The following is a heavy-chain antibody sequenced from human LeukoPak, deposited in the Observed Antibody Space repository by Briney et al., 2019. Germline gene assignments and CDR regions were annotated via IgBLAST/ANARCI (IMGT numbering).Heavy chain of an antibody. V-gene: IGHV4-59*08. CDR1: GASISSAY. J-gene: IGHJ3*01. CDR2: IYHTGST. Sequence: SETLSLTCTVSGASISSAYWSWIRQPPGQGLEWIGYIYHTGSTNHNPSLNSRVTISVDTSRNQFSLKLTSVTAADTAIYYCARQRDYADYLDAFDVWGQGTMVTVSS. CDR3: ARQRDYADYLDAFDV. D-gene: IGHD4-17*01.